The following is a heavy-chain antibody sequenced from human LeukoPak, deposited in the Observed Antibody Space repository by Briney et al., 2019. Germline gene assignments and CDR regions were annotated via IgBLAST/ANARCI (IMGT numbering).Heavy chain of an antibody. Sequence: PGGSLRLSCAASGFTFSSYAMSWVRQAPGKGLVCVSRIKTDGSITNYADSVKGRFTISRDNAKNTLYLQMNSLRAEDTAVYYCSRGRLEGGGFDYWGQGTLVTVSS. J-gene: IGHJ4*02. D-gene: IGHD3-3*01. V-gene: IGHV3-74*01. CDR3: SRGRLEGGGFDY. CDR1: GFTFSSYA. CDR2: IKTDGSIT.